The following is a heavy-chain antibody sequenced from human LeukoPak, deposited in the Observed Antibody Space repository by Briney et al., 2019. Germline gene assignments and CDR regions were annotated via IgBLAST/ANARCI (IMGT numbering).Heavy chain of an antibody. Sequence: GGSLRLSCAASGFTFSSYSMNWVRQAPGKGLEWVSSISSGSTYIYYADSVKGRFTISRDNAKNSLYLQKNSLRAEDAAVYYCARIVNWNVDYWGQGTLVTVSS. J-gene: IGHJ4*02. D-gene: IGHD1-1*01. V-gene: IGHV3-21*01. CDR3: ARIVNWNVDY. CDR1: GFTFSSYS. CDR2: ISSGSTYI.